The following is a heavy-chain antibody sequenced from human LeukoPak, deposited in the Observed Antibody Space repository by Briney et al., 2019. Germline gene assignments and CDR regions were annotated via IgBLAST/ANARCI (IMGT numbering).Heavy chain of an antibody. J-gene: IGHJ4*02. CDR1: GFTVSNNY. V-gene: IGHV3-66*02. CDR3: ARVFSGTFDY. D-gene: IGHD1-1*01. Sequence: PGGSLRLSCAASGFTVSNNYMSWVRQAPGKGLEWVSVIYSGGSTYYSDSVKGRCTISRDNSKNTMYLQMNSLRAEDTAVYYCARVFSGTFDYWGQGTLVTVSS. CDR2: IYSGGST.